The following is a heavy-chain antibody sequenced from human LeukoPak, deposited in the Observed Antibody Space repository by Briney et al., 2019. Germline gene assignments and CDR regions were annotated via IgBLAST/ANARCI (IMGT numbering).Heavy chain of an antibody. CDR1: GGSISSYY. Sequence: PSETLSLTCTVSGGSISSYYWSWIRQPPGKGLEWIGYIYYSGSTNYSPSLKSRVTISVDTSKNQFSLKLSSVTAADTAVYYCARLVVVAATLGYYYYYYMDVWGKGTTVTVSS. D-gene: IGHD2-15*01. V-gene: IGHV4-59*01. CDR2: IYYSGST. J-gene: IGHJ6*03. CDR3: ARLVVVAATLGYYYYYYMDV.